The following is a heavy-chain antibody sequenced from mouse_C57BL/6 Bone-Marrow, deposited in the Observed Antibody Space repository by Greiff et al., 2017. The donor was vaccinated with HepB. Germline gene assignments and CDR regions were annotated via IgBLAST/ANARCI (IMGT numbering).Heavy chain of an antibody. CDR3: ARQGIYYGNYAYYFDY. CDR2: ISGGGGNT. D-gene: IGHD2-1*01. Sequence: EVQRVESGGGLVKPGGSLKLSCAASGFTFSSYTMSWVRQTPEKRLEWVATISGGGGNTYYPDSVKGRFTISRDNAKNTLYLQMSSLRSEDTALYYCARQGIYYGNYAYYFDYWGQGTTLTVSS. J-gene: IGHJ2*01. CDR1: GFTFSSYT. V-gene: IGHV5-9*01.